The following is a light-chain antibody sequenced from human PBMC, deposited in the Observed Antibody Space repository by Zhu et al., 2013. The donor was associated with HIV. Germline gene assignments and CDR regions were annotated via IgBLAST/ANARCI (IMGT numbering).Light chain of an antibody. CDR1: SSDVGGYNY. CDR3: SSYTGSSYV. Sequence: QSALTQPASVSGSPGQSITISCTGTSSDVGGYNYVSWYQHHPGKAPKLMIYEVTNRPSGVSNRFSGSKSGNTASLTISGLQAEDEADYYCSSYTGSSYVFGTGTKVTVL. J-gene: IGLJ1*01. V-gene: IGLV2-14*01. CDR2: EVT.